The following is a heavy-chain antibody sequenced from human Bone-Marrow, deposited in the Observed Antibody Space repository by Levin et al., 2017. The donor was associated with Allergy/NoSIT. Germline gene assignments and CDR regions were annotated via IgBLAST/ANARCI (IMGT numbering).Heavy chain of an antibody. Sequence: LSLTCAASGFIFTTYWMTWVRQAPGKGLEWVANIKQDGSDKYYVDSVKGRFFISRDNAKNLLYLQMNSLRAEDTAVYYCARGGGASDIWGQGTMVTVSS. J-gene: IGHJ3*02. V-gene: IGHV3-7*01. D-gene: IGHD3-16*01. CDR3: ARGGGASDI. CDR1: GFIFTTYW. CDR2: IKQDGSDK.